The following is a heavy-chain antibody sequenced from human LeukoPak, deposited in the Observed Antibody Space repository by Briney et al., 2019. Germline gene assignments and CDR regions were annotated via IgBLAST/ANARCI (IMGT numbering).Heavy chain of an antibody. CDR1: GGSLSAFY. V-gene: IGHV4-34*01. CDR3: ATTGGSPSDYYYMHV. Sequence: SETLSLTCAVYGGSLSAFYWSWIRQPPGKGLEWIGEINHSGDTNYNPSLKSRVSISVDTSKRQFSLKLTSVTAADTAVYYCATTGGSPSDYYYMHVWGKGTTVTVSS. D-gene: IGHD6-6*01. J-gene: IGHJ6*03. CDR2: INHSGDT.